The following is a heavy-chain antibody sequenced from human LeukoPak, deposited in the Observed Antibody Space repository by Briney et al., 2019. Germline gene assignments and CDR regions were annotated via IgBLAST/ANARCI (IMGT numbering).Heavy chain of an antibody. J-gene: IGHJ3*02. D-gene: IGHD6-19*01. CDR2: IYDSTST. CDR3: AAIAMAGHALDAFDI. CDR1: RGSLSGYY. Sequence: PSETLSLTCAVSRGSLSGYYWSWIRQPPGKGLEWIGEIYDSTSTNYNPPLKSRVTMSLDTSKNRISLKLSSVTAADTAAYFCAAIAMAGHALDAFDIWGQGTMVTVSS. V-gene: IGHV4-34*01.